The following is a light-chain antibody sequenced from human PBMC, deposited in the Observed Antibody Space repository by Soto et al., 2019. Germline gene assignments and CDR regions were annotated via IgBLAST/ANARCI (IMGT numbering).Light chain of an antibody. J-gene: IGKJ2*01. CDR2: GAS. V-gene: IGKV3-20*01. CDR3: QQYGSSLYT. CDR1: QSVRSSY. Sequence: EIVLTQSPVTLSLSPGERATLSCRASQSVRSSYLAWYQQKPGQAPRLLIYGASSRATGIPDWFSGSGSGTDFTLTISRLEPEDFAVYYCQQYGSSLYTFGQGTNLEIK.